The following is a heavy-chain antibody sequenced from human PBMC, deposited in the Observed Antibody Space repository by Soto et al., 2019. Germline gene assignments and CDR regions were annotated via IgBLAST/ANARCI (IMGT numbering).Heavy chain of an antibody. CDR1: GYTFTNYY. Sequence: GASVKVSCKASGYTFTNYYMNWVRQAPGQGLEWMGIINPSGGGTSYAQKFQGRVTMTGDTSTSTVYMELSSLRSDDTAVYYCARDVDYYDTGGHKESFDYWGQGTLVTVSS. CDR2: INPSGGGT. V-gene: IGHV1-46*01. CDR3: ARDVDYYDTGGHKESFDY. J-gene: IGHJ4*02. D-gene: IGHD3-22*01.